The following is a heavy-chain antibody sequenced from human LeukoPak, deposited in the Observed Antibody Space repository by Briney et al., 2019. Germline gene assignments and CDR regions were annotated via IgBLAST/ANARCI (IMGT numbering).Heavy chain of an antibody. Sequence: ASVRVSCKASGYTFTGYYMRWVRQAPGQGLEWMGWINPNSGGTNYAQKFQGRVTMTRDTSISTAYMELSRLRSDDTAVYYCARDYGDYPDNWFDPWGQGTLVTVSS. V-gene: IGHV1-2*02. CDR3: ARDYGDYPDNWFDP. D-gene: IGHD4-17*01. CDR2: INPNSGGT. J-gene: IGHJ5*02. CDR1: GYTFTGYY.